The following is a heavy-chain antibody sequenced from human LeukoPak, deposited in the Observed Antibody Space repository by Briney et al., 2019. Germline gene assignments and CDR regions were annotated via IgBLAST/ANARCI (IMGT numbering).Heavy chain of an antibody. J-gene: IGHJ4*02. CDR3: ARRGYESSGSDF. Sequence: GGSLRLSCAASGFTFSSYAMHWVRQAPGKGLEWVAVISYDGSNKYYADSVKGRFTISRDNSKNTLYLQMNSLSAEDTAIYYCARRGYESSGSDFWGQGTLVTVSS. CDR2: ISYDGSNK. V-gene: IGHV3-30-3*01. D-gene: IGHD3-22*01. CDR1: GFTFSSYA.